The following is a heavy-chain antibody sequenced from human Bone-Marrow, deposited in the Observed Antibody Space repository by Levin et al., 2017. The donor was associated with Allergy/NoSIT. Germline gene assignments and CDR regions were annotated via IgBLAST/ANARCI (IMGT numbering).Heavy chain of an antibody. Sequence: PGGSLRLSCAASGFTFSSYAMSWVRQAPGKGLEWVSAISGSGGTYYADSVKGRFTISRDNSKSTLYLQMNSLRAEDTAVFYCAKSRGTFWSGYYHDYWGQGTLVTVSS. V-gene: IGHV3-23*01. CDR2: ISGSGGT. J-gene: IGHJ4*02. CDR3: AKSRGTFWSGYYHDY. CDR1: GFTFSSYA. D-gene: IGHD3-3*01.